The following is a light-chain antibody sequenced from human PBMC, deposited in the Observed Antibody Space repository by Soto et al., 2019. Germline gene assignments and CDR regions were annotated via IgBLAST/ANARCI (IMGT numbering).Light chain of an antibody. CDR3: QQYENLPLT. Sequence: DILLAQSPSSLSASVGDRVTIPCQASQDISKYLNWYQQKPGKAPKLLIYDASNLETGIPSRFSGSGSGTNFSLTITSLQPEDIATYYCQQYENLPLTFGGGTKVGIK. CDR1: QDISKY. V-gene: IGKV1-33*01. J-gene: IGKJ4*01. CDR2: DAS.